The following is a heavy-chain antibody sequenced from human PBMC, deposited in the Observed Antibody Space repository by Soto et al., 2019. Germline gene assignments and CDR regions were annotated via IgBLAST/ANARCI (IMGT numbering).Heavy chain of an antibody. Sequence: GWSLRLSCAASGFTFSSYAMHWVRQAPGKGLEWVAVISYDGSNKYYADSVKGRFTISRDNSKNTLYLQMNSLRAEDTAVYYCAREVSYSSSWFYYYYGMDVWGQGTTVTVSS. J-gene: IGHJ6*02. CDR2: ISYDGSNK. D-gene: IGHD6-13*01. CDR3: AREVSYSSSWFYYYYGMDV. CDR1: GFTFSSYA. V-gene: IGHV3-30-3*01.